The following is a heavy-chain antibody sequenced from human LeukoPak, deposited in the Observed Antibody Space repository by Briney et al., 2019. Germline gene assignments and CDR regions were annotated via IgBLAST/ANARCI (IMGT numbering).Heavy chain of an antibody. V-gene: IGHV3-74*01. J-gene: IGHJ3*02. CDR2: IDLAGDYT. Sequence: GGSLRLSCAASGFTFSSYWMHWVRQAPGKGLVWVSRIDLAGDYTTYADSVKGRFTISRDNAKNTLYLEMNSLRAEDTAVYYCASGNSHAFDIWGQGTMVTVSS. CDR3: ASGNSHAFDI. CDR1: GFTFSSYW.